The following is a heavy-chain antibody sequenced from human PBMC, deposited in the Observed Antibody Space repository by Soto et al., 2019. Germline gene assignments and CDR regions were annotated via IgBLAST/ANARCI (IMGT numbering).Heavy chain of an antibody. CDR3: ARDENYYGSGPGDDAFDI. V-gene: IGHV1-18*01. CDR1: GYTFTSYG. J-gene: IGHJ3*02. Sequence: ASVKVSCKASGYTFTSYGISWVRQAPGQGLEWMGWISAYNGNTNYAQKPQGRVTMTTDTSTSTAYMELRSLRSDDTAVYYCARDENYYGSGPGDDAFDIWGQGTMVTVSS. CDR2: ISAYNGNT. D-gene: IGHD3-10*01.